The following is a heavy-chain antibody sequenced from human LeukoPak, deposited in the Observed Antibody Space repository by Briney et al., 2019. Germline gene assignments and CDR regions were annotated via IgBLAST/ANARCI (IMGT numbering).Heavy chain of an antibody. V-gene: IGHV4-59*11. D-gene: IGHD6-19*01. CDR3: ASDSGWHDAFDI. CDR1: GGSISSHY. CDR2: IYYSGST. Sequence: SETLSLTCTVSGGSISSHYWSWIRQPPEKGLEWIGYIYYSGSTNYNPSLKSRVTISVDTSKNQFSLKLSSVTAADTAVYYCASDSGWHDAFDIWGQGTMVTVSS. J-gene: IGHJ3*02.